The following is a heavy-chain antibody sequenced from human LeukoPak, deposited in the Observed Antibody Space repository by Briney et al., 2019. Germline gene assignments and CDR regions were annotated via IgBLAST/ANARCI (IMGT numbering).Heavy chain of an antibody. CDR2: IYPSDSDA. D-gene: IGHD5-18*01. J-gene: IGHJ4*02. Sequence: GESLKISCKVSGFTFTSFWIGWVRQMPGKGLEWMGLIYPSDSDARYTPSFRGQVTISADRSISTAYLQWNSLQAPDTAIYYCARGHNYAGDYWGQGTLVTVSS. CDR1: GFTFTSFW. CDR3: ARGHNYAGDY. V-gene: IGHV5-51*01.